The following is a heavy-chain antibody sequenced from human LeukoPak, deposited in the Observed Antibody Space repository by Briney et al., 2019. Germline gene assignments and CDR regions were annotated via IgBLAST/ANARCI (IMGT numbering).Heavy chain of an antibody. J-gene: IGHJ4*02. Sequence: ASVKVSCKASGYTFTGYYMHWVRQAPGQGLEWMGWIHPNSGDTKYAQKFQGRVTVTRDTSVNTAYMELSSLRSEDTAVYYCASTRYFDWLSQIWGQGTLVTVSS. CDR2: IHPNSGDT. V-gene: IGHV1-2*02. CDR1: GYTFTGYY. D-gene: IGHD3-9*01. CDR3: ASTRYFDWLSQI.